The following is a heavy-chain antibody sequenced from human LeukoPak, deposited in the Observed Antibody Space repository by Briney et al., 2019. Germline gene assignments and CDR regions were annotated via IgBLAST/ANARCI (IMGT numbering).Heavy chain of an antibody. D-gene: IGHD3-10*01. Sequence: GGSLRLSCEASGFSFSSYWMTWVRQAPGKGLEWVANIKQDGSEKYYVDSVKGRFTISRDNAKMSVYLQMNSLRAEDTAVYYCAREDYYGSGNYAAWGDAFDVWGQGTTVTVSS. V-gene: IGHV3-7*01. CDR1: GFSFSSYW. J-gene: IGHJ3*01. CDR3: AREDYYGSGNYAAWGDAFDV. CDR2: IKQDGSEK.